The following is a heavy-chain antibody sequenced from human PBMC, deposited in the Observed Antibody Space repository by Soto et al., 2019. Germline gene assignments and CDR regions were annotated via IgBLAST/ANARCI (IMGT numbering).Heavy chain of an antibody. V-gene: IGHV4-31*03. CDR3: ARESKYDTSGYPPWFAP. D-gene: IGHD3-22*01. Sequence: QVQLQESGPGLVKPSQTLSLTCTVSVASISSGGYYWSWIRQHPGEGLEWIGYIYYSGSTSYNPFLKRRVTISVDTSKNQFSLKLSSVTDADTAVYYCARESKYDTSGYPPWFAPWGQGTLVTVSS. J-gene: IGHJ5*02. CDR1: VASISSGGYY. CDR2: IYYSGST.